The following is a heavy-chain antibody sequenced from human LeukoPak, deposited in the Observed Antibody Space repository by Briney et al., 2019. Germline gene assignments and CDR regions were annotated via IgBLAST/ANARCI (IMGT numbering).Heavy chain of an antibody. V-gene: IGHV4-39*01. CDR1: GGSISSPTYY. J-gene: IGHJ4*02. CDR2: IHYSGST. D-gene: IGHD3-16*02. Sequence: SETLSLTCTVSGGSISSPTYYWAWIRQPPGKGLEWIRTIHYSGSTYDNPSLKSRFTISVDTSKNQFFLKLSSVTAADTAVYYCARLGGYHDPPDYWGQGTLVTVSS. CDR3: ARLGGYHDPPDY.